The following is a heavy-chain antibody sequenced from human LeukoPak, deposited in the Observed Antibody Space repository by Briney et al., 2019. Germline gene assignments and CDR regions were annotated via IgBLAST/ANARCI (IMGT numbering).Heavy chain of an antibody. CDR1: GYTFTSYG. J-gene: IGHJ3*02. CDR3: VRDPGYFGSRGYYYFDAFDM. Sequence: ASVKVSCKASGYTFTSYGISWVRQAPGQGLEWMGRISAQKGDTKYTQKFQGRVTMTTDTSTTTDYMELRSLTSDDTAVYYCVRDPGYFGSRGYYYFDAFDMWGQGTMVTVSS. V-gene: IGHV1-18*01. D-gene: IGHD3-22*01. CDR2: ISAQKGDT.